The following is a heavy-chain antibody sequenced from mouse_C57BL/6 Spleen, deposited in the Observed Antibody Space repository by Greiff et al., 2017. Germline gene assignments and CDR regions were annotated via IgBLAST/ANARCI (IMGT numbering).Heavy chain of an antibody. CDR2: IYPGSGST. D-gene: IGHD1-1*01. Sequence: QVQLQQPGAELVKPGASVKMSCKASGYTFTSYWITWVKQRPGQGLEWIGDIYPGSGSTNYNEKFKSKATLTVDTSSSTAYMPLSSLTSEDSAVYYCARPYYGSSSAWFAYWGQGTLVTVSA. J-gene: IGHJ3*01. CDR3: ARPYYGSSSAWFAY. CDR1: GYTFTSYW. V-gene: IGHV1-55*01.